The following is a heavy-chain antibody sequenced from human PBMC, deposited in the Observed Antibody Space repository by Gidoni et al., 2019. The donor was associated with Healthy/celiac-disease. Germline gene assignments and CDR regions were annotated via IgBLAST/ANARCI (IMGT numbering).Heavy chain of an antibody. D-gene: IGHD1-26*01. V-gene: IGHV3-9*03. J-gene: IGHJ4*02. CDR3: AKDSSVGIDY. Sequence: EVQLVESGGGLVQPGRSLRLSCAASGFTFDDYAMHWVRQAPGKGLEWVSGISWNSGSIGYADSVKGRFTISRDNAKNSLYLQMNSLRAEDMALYYCAKDSSVGIDYWGQGTLVTVSS. CDR2: ISWNSGSI. CDR1: GFTFDDYA.